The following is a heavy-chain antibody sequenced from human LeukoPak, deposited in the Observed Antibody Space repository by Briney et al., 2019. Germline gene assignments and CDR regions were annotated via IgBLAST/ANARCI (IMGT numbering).Heavy chain of an antibody. CDR1: GDSVSNYY. Sequence: PSETLSLTCTVSGDSVSNYYWSWIRQPPGKGLEWIGSIYHSGSTYYNPSLKSRVTISVDTSKNQFSLKLSSVTAADTAVYYCARGRIAAAGTGDYWGQGTLVTVSS. CDR2: IYHSGST. CDR3: ARGRIAAAGTGDY. D-gene: IGHD6-13*01. J-gene: IGHJ4*02. V-gene: IGHV4-38-2*02.